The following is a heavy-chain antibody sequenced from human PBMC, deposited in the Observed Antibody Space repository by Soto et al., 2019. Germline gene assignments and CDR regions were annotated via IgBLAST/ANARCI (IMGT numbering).Heavy chain of an antibody. CDR2: ISGSGDTT. CDR3: AKDEVARTHY. V-gene: IGHV3-23*01. Sequence: GGSLRLSCAASGFTFYSYAMSWVRQAPGKGLEWVSIISGSGDTTYYADSVKGRFTISRDNSKNTLYLQMNSLRVEDTAVYYCAKDEVARTHYWGQGTLGTVSS. CDR1: GFTFYSYA. J-gene: IGHJ4*02.